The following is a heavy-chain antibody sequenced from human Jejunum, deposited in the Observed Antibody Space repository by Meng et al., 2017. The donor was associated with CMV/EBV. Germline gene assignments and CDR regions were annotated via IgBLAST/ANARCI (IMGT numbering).Heavy chain of an antibody. CDR2: ITGDSNVI. D-gene: IGHD3-10*01. CDR3: ARDPDHGHGGSGRCLDS. V-gene: IGHV3-21*01. Sequence: LILSSYYMHWVRQAPGGGLEWVSFITGDSNVIRYADSVKGRFSISRDNAKNSLYLQMNSLRAADTALYYCARDPDHGHGGSGRCLDSWGQGTLVTVSS. CDR1: LILSSYY. J-gene: IGHJ4*02.